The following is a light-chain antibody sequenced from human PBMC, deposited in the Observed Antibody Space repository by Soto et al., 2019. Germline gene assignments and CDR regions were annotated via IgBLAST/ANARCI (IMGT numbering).Light chain of an antibody. CDR1: GGHTNYA. J-gene: IGLJ1*01. CDR2: VNFRGAH. Sequence: QLVLTQPPSASASLGASVTLTCTVTGGHTNYAIAWHQQSPGKGPRYLMTVNFRGAHNKGAGIPDRFSGSSTGAERYLTISPLQSDDEAVYFCQTWGYDIHVFGPGTKLTVL. CDR3: QTWGYDIHV. V-gene: IGLV4-69*01.